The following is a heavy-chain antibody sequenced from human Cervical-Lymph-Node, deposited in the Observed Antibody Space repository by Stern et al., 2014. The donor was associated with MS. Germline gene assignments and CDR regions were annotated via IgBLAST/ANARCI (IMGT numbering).Heavy chain of an antibody. V-gene: IGHV3-9*01. D-gene: IGHD3-3*01. J-gene: IGHJ6*02. Sequence: EVQLVESGGGLVQPGRSLRLSCAAAGFAFDDYAMHWVRQAPGKGLEWVPGISWSGTKIGYADSVKGRFTISRDNAKNSLFLQMNNLRAEDTALYYCATANYEFGYYGMDVWGQGTAVTVS. CDR3: ATANYEFGYYGMDV. CDR2: ISWSGTKI. CDR1: GFAFDDYA.